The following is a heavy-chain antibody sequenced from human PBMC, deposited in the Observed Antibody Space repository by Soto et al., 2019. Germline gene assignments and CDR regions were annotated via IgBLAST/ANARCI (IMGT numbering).Heavy chain of an antibody. V-gene: IGHV3-23*01. J-gene: IGHJ4*02. D-gene: IGHD1-26*01. Sequence: PGGSLRLSCAASGFTFSSYAMSWVRQAPGKGLEWVSAISGSGGSTYYADSVRGRFTISRDNSKNTLYLQMNSLRAEDTAVDYCAKKGPQCELLSVYYFDYWGQGTLVTVSS. CDR2: ISGSGGST. CDR1: GFTFSSYA. CDR3: AKKGPQCELLSVYYFDY.